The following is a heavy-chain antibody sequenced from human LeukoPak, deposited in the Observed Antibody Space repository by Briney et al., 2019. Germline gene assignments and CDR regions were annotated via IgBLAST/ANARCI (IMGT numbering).Heavy chain of an antibody. V-gene: IGHV1-69*13. CDR2: IIPIFGTA. CDR3: AKDIVVVVAAERNHYYYYGVDV. CDR1: GYTFTSYY. Sequence: ASVKVSCKASGYTFTSYYMHWVRQAPGQGLEWMGGIIPIFGTANYAQKFQGRVTITADESTSTAYMELSSLRSEDTAVYYCAKDIVVVVAAERNHYYYYGVDVWGQGTTVTVSS. J-gene: IGHJ6*02. D-gene: IGHD2-15*01.